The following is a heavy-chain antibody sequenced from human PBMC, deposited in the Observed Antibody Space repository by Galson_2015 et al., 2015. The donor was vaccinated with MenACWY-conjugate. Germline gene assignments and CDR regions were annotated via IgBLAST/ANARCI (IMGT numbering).Heavy chain of an antibody. CDR2: INPSGGST. J-gene: IGHJ5*02. CDR1: GYTFTSYY. Sequence: SVKVSCKASGYTFTSYYMHWVRQAPGQGLEWMGIINPSGGSTSYAQKFQGRVTMTRDTSTSTVYMELSSLRSEDTAVYYCARDRGVVPAATINWFDPWGQGTLVTVSS. D-gene: IGHD2-2*01. V-gene: IGHV1-46*01. CDR3: ARDRGVVPAATINWFDP.